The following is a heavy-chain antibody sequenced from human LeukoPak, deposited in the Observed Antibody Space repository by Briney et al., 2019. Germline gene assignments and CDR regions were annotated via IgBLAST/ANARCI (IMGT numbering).Heavy chain of an antibody. CDR2: FSGSGGST. Sequence: GGPLRLSVAASEFPFSSYAMSGVRKAPGKGLNGFSPFSGSGGSTYYADSVKGRFTISRDNSNNTLYLQMNSLRAEDTAVYYCAKYLGYCSGGSCYPVWFDPWGQGTLVTVSS. CDR3: AKYLGYCSGGSCYPVWFDP. J-gene: IGHJ5*02. CDR1: EFPFSSYA. D-gene: IGHD2-15*01. V-gene: IGHV3-23*01.